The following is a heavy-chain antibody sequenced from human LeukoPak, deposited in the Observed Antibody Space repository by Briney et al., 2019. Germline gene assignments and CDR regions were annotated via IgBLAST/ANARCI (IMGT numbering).Heavy chain of an antibody. CDR3: ASNSRITRHFGY. D-gene: IGHD3-10*01. Sequence: ASVKVSCKASGYTFTGYYMHWVRQAPGQGLEWMGWINPNSGGTNYAQKFQGRVTMTRNTSISTAYMELSGLRSEDTAVYYCASNSRITRHFGYWGQGTLVTVSS. CDR2: INPNSGGT. CDR1: GYTFTGYY. V-gene: IGHV1-2*02. J-gene: IGHJ4*02.